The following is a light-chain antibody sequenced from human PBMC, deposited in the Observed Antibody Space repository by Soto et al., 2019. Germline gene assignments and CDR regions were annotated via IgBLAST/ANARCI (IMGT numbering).Light chain of an antibody. J-gene: IGKJ5*01. Sequence: DIQMTQSPYSLFAAVGDRVTITCRASLTIGQAPMLLIDGASSRATGIPDRFSGSGSGTEFTLTISSLQPDYFATYFCQQYQSYATFGQGTRLEI. V-gene: IGKV1-5*01. CDR3: QQYQSYAT. CDR2: GAS. CDR1: LTIG.